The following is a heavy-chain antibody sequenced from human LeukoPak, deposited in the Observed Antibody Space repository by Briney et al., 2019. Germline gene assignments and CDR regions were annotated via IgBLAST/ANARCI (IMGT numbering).Heavy chain of an antibody. J-gene: IGHJ4*02. Sequence: GGSLRLSCAASGFTFSNYWMHWVRQVPGKGLVWVSRINTGGSSTTYADSVRGRFTISRDNAKNTLYLQMNSLRAEDTAVYYCARSNHADDYWGQGTLVTVSS. CDR3: ARSNHADDY. CDR2: INTGGSST. CDR1: GFTFSNYW. V-gene: IGHV3-74*01. D-gene: IGHD4-11*01.